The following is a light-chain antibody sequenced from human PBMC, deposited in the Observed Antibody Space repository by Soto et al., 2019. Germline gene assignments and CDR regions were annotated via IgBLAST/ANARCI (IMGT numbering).Light chain of an antibody. V-gene: IGLV2-14*01. Sequence: QSALTQPASVSGSPGQSITISCTGTSNDIGGYNYVSWLQQHPGEAPKLIIYEVSNRPSGVSDRFSGSKSGNTASLTISGLQAEDEADYYCSSYTISSTVVFGGGTKLTVL. CDR2: EVS. J-gene: IGLJ2*01. CDR1: SNDIGGYNY. CDR3: SSYTISSTVV.